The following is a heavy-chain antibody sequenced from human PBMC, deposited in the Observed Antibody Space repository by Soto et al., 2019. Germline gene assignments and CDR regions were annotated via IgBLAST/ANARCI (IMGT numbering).Heavy chain of an antibody. J-gene: IGHJ4*02. CDR1: GGTFSSYA. D-gene: IGHD3-3*01. CDR3: ARVILIFGVVTHFDY. V-gene: IGHV1-69*12. Sequence: QVQLVQSGAEVKKPGSSVKVSCKASGGTFSSYAISWVRQAPGQGLEWMGGIIPIFGTANYAQKFQGRVTLTVDESTITVYMELSSPRSEDTAIHYFARVILIFGVVTHFDYWGQGTLVTVSS. CDR2: IIPIFGTA.